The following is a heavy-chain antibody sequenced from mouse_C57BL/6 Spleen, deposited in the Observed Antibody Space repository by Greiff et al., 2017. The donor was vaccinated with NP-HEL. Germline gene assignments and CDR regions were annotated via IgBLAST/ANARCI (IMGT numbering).Heavy chain of an antibody. CDR1: GYTFTDYN. Sequence: EVQLQQSGPELVKPGASVKMSCKASGYTFTDYNMHWVKQSHGKSLVWIGYINPNNGGTSYNQKFKGKATLTVNKSSSTAYMELRSLTSEDSAVYYCARWLTTVVATDYWGQGTTLTVSS. V-gene: IGHV1-22*01. CDR2: INPNNGGT. J-gene: IGHJ2*01. CDR3: ARWLTTVVATDY. D-gene: IGHD1-1*01.